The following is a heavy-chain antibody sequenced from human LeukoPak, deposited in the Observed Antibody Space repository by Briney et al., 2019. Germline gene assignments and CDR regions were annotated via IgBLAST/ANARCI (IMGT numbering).Heavy chain of an antibody. V-gene: IGHV3-30-3*01. CDR1: GFTFSSYA. J-gene: IGHJ4*02. Sequence: GGSLRLSCAASGFTFSSYAMHWVRQAPGKGLEWVAVISYDGSNKYYADSVKGRFTISRDNSKNTLYLQMNSLRAEDTAVYYCARDRAYDSSGYSTGFDYWGQGTLVTVSS. D-gene: IGHD3-22*01. CDR3: ARDRAYDSSGYSTGFDY. CDR2: ISYDGSNK.